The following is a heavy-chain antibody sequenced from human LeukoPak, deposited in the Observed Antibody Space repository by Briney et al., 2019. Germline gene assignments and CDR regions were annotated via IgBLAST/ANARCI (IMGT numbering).Heavy chain of an antibody. D-gene: IGHD4-17*01. CDR2: IYYTGST. CDR3: ARAGYGASVGWYFDL. Sequence: SETLSPTCTVSGGSISSSSYYWGWIRQPPGEGLQWIGTIYYTGSTYYNPSLKSRITTSVDTSKNQFSLKLSSVTAAETAVYYCARAGYGASVGWYFDLWGRGTLVTVSS. J-gene: IGHJ2*01. CDR1: GGSISSSSYY. V-gene: IGHV4-39*01.